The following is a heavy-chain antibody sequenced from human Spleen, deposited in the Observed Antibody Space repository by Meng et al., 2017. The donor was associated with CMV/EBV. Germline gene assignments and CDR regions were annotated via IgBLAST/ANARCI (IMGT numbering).Heavy chain of an antibody. D-gene: IGHD6-6*01. J-gene: IGHJ6*02. CDR1: GFTFSSYW. V-gene: IGHV3-7*01. CDR2: IKQDGSEK. CDR3: ARDSAAARQFYYYGMDV. Sequence: GESLKISCAASGFTFSSYWMSWVRQAPGKGLEWVANIKQDGSEKYYVDSVKGRFTISRDNAKNSLYLQMNSPRAEDTAVYYCARDSAAARQFYYYGMDVWGQGTTVTVSS.